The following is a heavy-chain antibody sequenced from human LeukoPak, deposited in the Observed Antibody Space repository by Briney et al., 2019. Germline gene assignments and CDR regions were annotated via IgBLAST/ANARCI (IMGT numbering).Heavy chain of an antibody. D-gene: IGHD3-22*01. Sequence: GGSLRLSCAASGFTFSDYYMSWIRQAPGKGVEWVSYISSRGSTIYYADSVKGRFTISRDNAKNSLYLQMNSLRAEDTAVYYCARDHYDSSGYSYPLAQFDYWGQGTLVTVSS. J-gene: IGHJ4*02. CDR3: ARDHYDSSGYSYPLAQFDY. CDR1: GFTFSDYY. V-gene: IGHV3-11*01. CDR2: ISSRGSTI.